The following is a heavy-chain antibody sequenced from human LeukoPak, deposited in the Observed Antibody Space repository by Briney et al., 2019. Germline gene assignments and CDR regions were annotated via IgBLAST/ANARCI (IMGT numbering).Heavy chain of an antibody. J-gene: IGHJ3*02. Sequence: SQTLSLTCAIPGDSVSNNNAAWNWIRQSPSRGLEWLGRTYYRSKWYTDYAVSVSSRITINPDASKNQFSLQLNSVTPEDTAVYYCARSPPGSWMIVVVTPFDIWGQGTMVTVSS. CDR1: GDSVSNNNAA. CDR3: ARSPPGSWMIVVVTPFDI. V-gene: IGHV6-1*01. CDR2: TYYRSKWYT. D-gene: IGHD3-22*01.